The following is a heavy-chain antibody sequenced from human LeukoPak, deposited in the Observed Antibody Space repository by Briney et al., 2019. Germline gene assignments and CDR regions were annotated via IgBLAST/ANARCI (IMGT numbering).Heavy chain of an antibody. CDR2: IYYSGNT. V-gene: IGHV4-30-4*01. CDR1: SGSITSGDYY. Sequence: SQTLSLTCTVSSGSITSGDYYWSWVRQPPGKGLEWIGYIYYSGNTYYNPSLTSRVTMSIDTSENHFSLKLTSMTAADTALYYCARSEAAAGPLTFDVWGPGTMVIVSA. D-gene: IGHD6-25*01. J-gene: IGHJ3*01. CDR3: ARSEAAAGPLTFDV.